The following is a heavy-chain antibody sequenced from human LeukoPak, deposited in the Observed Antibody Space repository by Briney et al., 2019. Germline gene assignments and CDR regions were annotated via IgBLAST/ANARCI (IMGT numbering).Heavy chain of an antibody. D-gene: IGHD3-10*01. V-gene: IGHV3-33*01. J-gene: IGHJ6*02. CDR2: IWYDGSNK. CDR1: GFTFSSYG. Sequence: PGGSPRLSCAASGFTFSSYGMHWVRQAPGKGLEWVAVIWYDGSNKYYADSVKGRFTISRDNSKNTLYLQMNSLRAEDTAVYYCARESHRDYYGSGSYYRTGYYYYGMDVWGQGTTVTVSS. CDR3: ARESHRDYYGSGSYYRTGYYYYGMDV.